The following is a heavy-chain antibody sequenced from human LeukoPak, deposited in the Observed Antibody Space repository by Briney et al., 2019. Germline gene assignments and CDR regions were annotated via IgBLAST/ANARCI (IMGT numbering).Heavy chain of an antibody. D-gene: IGHD1-1*01. CDR1: GGSVSSGSYY. CDR2: IYYSGST. J-gene: IGHJ4*02. V-gene: IGHV4-61*01. Sequence: SETPSLTCTVSGGSVSSGSYYWSWIRQPPGKGLEWIGYIYYSGSTNYNPSLKSRVTISVDTSKNQFSLKLSSVTAADTAVYYCARGGGWNVGVDYWGQGTLVTVSS. CDR3: ARGGGWNVGVDY.